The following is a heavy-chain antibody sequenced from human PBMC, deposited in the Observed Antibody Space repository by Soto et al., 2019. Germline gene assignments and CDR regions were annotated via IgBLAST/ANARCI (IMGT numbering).Heavy chain of an antibody. D-gene: IGHD6-6*01. J-gene: IGHJ4*02. CDR3: VTGDHLVR. Sequence: SVKVSCKTSGYTFTGYYLNWVRQAPGRGLEWVGWINPKTGDTNNAQKFQGRVTMTTDTSISTGYMELSGLKSDDTAVYYCVTGDHLVRWGQGTRVTVSS. CDR1: GYTFTGYY. V-gene: IGHV1-2*02. CDR2: INPKTGDT.